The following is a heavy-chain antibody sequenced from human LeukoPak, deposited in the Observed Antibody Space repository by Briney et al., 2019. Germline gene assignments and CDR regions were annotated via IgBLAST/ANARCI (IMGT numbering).Heavy chain of an antibody. CDR1: GFTFSNAW. Sequence: GGSLRLSCAASGFTFSNAWMTWVRQAPGKGLEWVGRIKSKTDGGTTDYAAPVKGGFTISSDDSENKIYLQMNSLKTEDTAVYYCTTYGDYVWHWFDPWGQGTLVTVSS. V-gene: IGHV3-15*01. J-gene: IGHJ5*02. CDR3: TTYGDYVWHWFDP. CDR2: IKSKTDGGTT. D-gene: IGHD4-17*01.